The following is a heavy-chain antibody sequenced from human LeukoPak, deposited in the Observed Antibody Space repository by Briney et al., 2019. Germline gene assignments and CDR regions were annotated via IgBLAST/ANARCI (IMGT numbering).Heavy chain of an antibody. Sequence: SETLSLTCTVSGGSISSSSYYWGWIRQPPGKGLEWIGSIYYSGSTYYNPSLKSRVTISVDTSKNQFSLRLSSVTAADTAVYYCARRPYTSGWYSYFDYWGQGTLVTVSS. CDR3: ARRPYTSGWYSYFDY. CDR1: GGSISSSSYY. V-gene: IGHV4-39*01. CDR2: IYYSGST. D-gene: IGHD6-19*01. J-gene: IGHJ4*02.